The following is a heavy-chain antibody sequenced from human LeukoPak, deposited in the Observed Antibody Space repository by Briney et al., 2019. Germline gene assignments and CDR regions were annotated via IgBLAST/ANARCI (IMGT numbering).Heavy chain of an antibody. CDR2: IYYSGST. V-gene: IGHV4-39*01. CDR3: ARRGSGWYYFDY. CDR1: GVSISSSSYY. Sequence: SETLSLTCTVSGVSISSSSYYWGWIRQPPGKGLEWIGSIYYSGSTYYNPSLKSRVTISVDTSKNQFSLKLSSVTAADTAVYYCARRGSGWYYFDYWGQGTLVTVSS. D-gene: IGHD6-19*01. J-gene: IGHJ4*02.